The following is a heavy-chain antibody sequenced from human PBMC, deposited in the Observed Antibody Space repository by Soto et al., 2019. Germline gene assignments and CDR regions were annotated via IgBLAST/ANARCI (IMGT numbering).Heavy chain of an antibody. CDR2: IYYSGST. Sequence: PSETLSLTCTVSGGSISSYYWSWIRQPPGKGLEWIGYIYYSGSTNYNPSLKSRVTISVDTSKNQFSLKLSSVTAADTAVYYCARPYYHGGVDYWGQGTLVTVS. J-gene: IGHJ4*02. CDR3: ARPYYHGGVDY. D-gene: IGHD3-10*01. V-gene: IGHV4-59*01. CDR1: GGSISSYY.